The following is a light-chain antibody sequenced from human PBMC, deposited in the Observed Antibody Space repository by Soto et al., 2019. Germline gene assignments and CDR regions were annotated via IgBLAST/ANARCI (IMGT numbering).Light chain of an antibody. Sequence: EIVMTQSPATLSVSPGERATLSCRASQSVSSNLAWYQQQPGQAPRLIIYGASTRATGIPARFSGSGSGTEFTLTISSLQSEDFAVYYCQQYNNWLGTFGQGTKVEIQ. V-gene: IGKV3-15*01. CDR2: GAS. J-gene: IGKJ1*01. CDR1: QSVSSN. CDR3: QQYNNWLGT.